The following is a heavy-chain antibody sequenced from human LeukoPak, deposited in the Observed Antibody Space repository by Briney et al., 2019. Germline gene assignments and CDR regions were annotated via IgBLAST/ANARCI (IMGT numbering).Heavy chain of an antibody. J-gene: IGHJ4*02. CDR1: GFTFSSYA. D-gene: IGHD6-19*01. CDR3: ARPYSGGWYDGDFDY. CDR2: ISYDGSNK. V-gene: IGHV3-30*01. Sequence: PGGSLRLSCAASGFTFSSYAMHWVRQAPGKGLEWVAVISYDGSNKYYADSVKGRFTISGDNSKNTLYLQMNSLRAEDTAVYYCARPYSGGWYDGDFDYWGQGTLVTVSS.